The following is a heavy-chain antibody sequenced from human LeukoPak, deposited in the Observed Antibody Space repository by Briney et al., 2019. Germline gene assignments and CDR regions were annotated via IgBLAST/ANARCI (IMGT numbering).Heavy chain of an antibody. J-gene: IGHJ4*02. V-gene: IGHV1-69*05. CDR2: IIPIFGTA. D-gene: IGHD2-21*02. CDR1: GYTFTSYG. Sequence: SVKVSCKASGYTFTSYGISWVRQAPGQGLEWMGGIIPIFGTANYAQKFQGRVTITTDESTSTAYMELSSLRSEDTAVYYCARSLDIVVVTAMDYWGQGTLVTVSS. CDR3: ARSLDIVVVTAMDY.